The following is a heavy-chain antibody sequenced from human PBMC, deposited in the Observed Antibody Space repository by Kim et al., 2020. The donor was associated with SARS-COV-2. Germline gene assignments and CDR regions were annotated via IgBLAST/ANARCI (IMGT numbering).Heavy chain of an antibody. V-gene: IGHV4-34*13. Sequence: SLKSRVTISVDTSKNQFSLKLSSVTAADTAVYYCAREGDRIAAAGRDFQHWGQGTLVTVSS. J-gene: IGHJ1*01. CDR3: AREGDRIAAAGRDFQH. D-gene: IGHD6-13*01.